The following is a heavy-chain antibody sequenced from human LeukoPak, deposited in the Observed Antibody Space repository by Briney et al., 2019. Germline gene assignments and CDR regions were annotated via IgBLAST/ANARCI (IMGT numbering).Heavy chain of an antibody. CDR1: GYTFTGYY. CDR2: INPNRGGT. V-gene: IGHV1-2*02. D-gene: IGHD6-13*01. J-gene: IGHJ1*01. CDR3: ARQRTVRFSTQLFQR. Sequence: ASVKVSCKASGYTFTGYYMHWVRQAPGQGLEWMGWINPNRGGTNYAQKFQGRVTMTRDTSISTAYMELSRLRSDDTAVYYCARQRTVRFSTQLFQRWGQGTLVTASS.